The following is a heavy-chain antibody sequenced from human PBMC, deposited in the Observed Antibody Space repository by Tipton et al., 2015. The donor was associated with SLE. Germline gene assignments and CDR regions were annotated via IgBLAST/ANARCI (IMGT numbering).Heavy chain of an antibody. V-gene: IGHV4-59*01. CDR2: IFYSGST. J-gene: IGHJ4*02. CDR1: GGSISNYY. Sequence: TLSLTCTVSGGSISNYYWNWIRQPPGKGLEWIGYIFYSGSTNYNPSLKSRVTISVDTSKNQFSLKLKSVTAADSAVYYCARGLSQDNWGQGTLVTVSS. CDR3: ARGLSQDN.